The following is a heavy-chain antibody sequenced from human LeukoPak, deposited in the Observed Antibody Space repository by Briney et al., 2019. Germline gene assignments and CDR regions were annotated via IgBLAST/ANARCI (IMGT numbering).Heavy chain of an antibody. D-gene: IGHD3-10*01. V-gene: IGHV4-59*01. CDR1: GGSISSYY. Sequence: SETLSLTCTVSGGSISSYYWSWIRQPPGKGLEWIGYIYYSGSANYNPSLKSRVTISVDTSKNQFSLKLSSVTAADTAVYYCASSRITMVRGVIMVEYFQHWGQGTLVTVSS. CDR3: ASSRITMVRGVIMVEYFQH. CDR2: IYYSGSA. J-gene: IGHJ1*01.